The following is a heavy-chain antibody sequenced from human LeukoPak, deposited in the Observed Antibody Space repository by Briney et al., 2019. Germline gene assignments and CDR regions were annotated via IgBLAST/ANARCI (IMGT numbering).Heavy chain of an antibody. CDR1: GYTFTSYD. V-gene: IGHV1-8*01. J-gene: IGHJ6*02. CDR2: MNPNSGNT. D-gene: IGHD6-19*01. CDR3: ARGLLDSSGWTFYYYNGRDV. Sequence: ASVKVSCKASGYTFTSYDINWVRQATGQGLEWMGWMNPNSGNTGYAQKFQGRVTMTRNTSISTAYMELSSLRSEDTAVYYCARGLLDSSGWTFYYYNGRDVWGQGTTVTVSS.